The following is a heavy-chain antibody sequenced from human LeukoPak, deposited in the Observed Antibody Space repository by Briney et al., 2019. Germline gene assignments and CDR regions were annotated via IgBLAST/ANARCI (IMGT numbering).Heavy chain of an antibody. CDR1: GFTFSSYS. Sequence: GGSLRLSCAASGFTFSSYSMNWVRQAPGKGLEWVSSISSSSSYIYYADSVKGRFTISRDNAKNSLYLQMNSLRAKDTAVYYCARDLGSGYFDYWGQGTLVTVSS. V-gene: IGHV3-21*01. CDR3: ARDLGSGYFDY. CDR2: ISSSSSYI. D-gene: IGHD3-3*01. J-gene: IGHJ4*02.